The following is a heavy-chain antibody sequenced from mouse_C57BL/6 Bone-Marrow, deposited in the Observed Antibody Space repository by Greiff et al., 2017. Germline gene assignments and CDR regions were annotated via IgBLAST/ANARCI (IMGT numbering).Heavy chain of an antibody. CDR1: GYTFTSYC. J-gene: IGHJ3*01. CDR3: ARSGPYYGSSLVAY. V-gene: IGHV1-55*01. D-gene: IGHD1-1*01. Sequence: QVQLQQPGAELVKPGASVKMSCTASGYTFTSYCITWVKQRPGQGLEWIGDIYPGSGSTNYNEKFKSKATLTVDTSSSTAYMQLSSLTSEDSAVYYCARSGPYYGSSLVAYWGQGTLVTVSA. CDR2: IYPGSGST.